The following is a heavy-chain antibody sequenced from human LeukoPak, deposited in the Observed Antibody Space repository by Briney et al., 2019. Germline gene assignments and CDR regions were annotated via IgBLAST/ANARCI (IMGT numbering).Heavy chain of an antibody. CDR3: ARVGDWNDLVY. J-gene: IGHJ4*02. V-gene: IGHV4-59*01. Sequence: SETLSLTCTVSGRSISTYYRSWIRQPPGKGLEWIGYISYTVTTNYNPSLKSRVTISVDTSKNQFSLKLSSVTAADTAVYYCARVGDWNDLVYWGQGTLVTVSS. D-gene: IGHD1-1*01. CDR2: ISYTVTT. CDR1: GRSISTYY.